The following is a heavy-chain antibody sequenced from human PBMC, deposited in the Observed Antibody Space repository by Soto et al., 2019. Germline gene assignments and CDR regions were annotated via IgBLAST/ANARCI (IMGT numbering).Heavy chain of an antibody. Sequence: QVQLVQSGSEVKRPGTSVKLSCKAAGYTFNAYSVHWVRQAPGQRLEWMGMINPSGDTTTYAQNFQGRVTMTRDTSTTTVYMELSGLRCEDTAVYYCARDWALDYWGQGTLVTVSS. CDR2: INPSGDTT. CDR1: GYTFNAYS. V-gene: IGHV1-46*02. J-gene: IGHJ4*02. D-gene: IGHD7-27*01. CDR3: ARDWALDY.